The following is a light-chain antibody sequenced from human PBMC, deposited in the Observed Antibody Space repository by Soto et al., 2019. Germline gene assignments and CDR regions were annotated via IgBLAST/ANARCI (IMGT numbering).Light chain of an antibody. CDR2: NTN. Sequence: QTVVTQEPSFSVSPGGTVTLTCGLSSGPVFTSSYPNWYQQTPGQAPRTLIFNTNTRSSGVPDRFSGSILGDKAALTITGAQADDDSYYYCLLYLGGGIWVFGGGTHLTVL. CDR3: LLYLGGGIWV. J-gene: IGLJ3*02. CDR1: SGPVFTSSY. V-gene: IGLV8-61*01.